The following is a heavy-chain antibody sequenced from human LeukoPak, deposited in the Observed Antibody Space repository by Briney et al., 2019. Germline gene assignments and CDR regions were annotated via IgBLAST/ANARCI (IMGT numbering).Heavy chain of an antibody. D-gene: IGHD3-9*01. J-gene: IGHJ4*02. CDR1: GFTFDDYA. CDR3: AKDSNYDILTGQIDY. Sequence: GGSLGLSCAASGFTFDDYAMHWVRQAPGKGLEWVSGISWNSGSIGYADSVKGRFTISRDNAKNSLYLQMNSLRAEDTALYYCAKDSNYDILTGQIDYWGQGTLVTVSS. V-gene: IGHV3-9*01. CDR2: ISWNSGSI.